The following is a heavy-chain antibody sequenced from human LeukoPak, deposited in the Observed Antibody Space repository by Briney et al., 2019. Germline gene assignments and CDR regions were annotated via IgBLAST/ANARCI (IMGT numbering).Heavy chain of an antibody. V-gene: IGHV3-23*01. CDR3: AKGGRECTSTTCYTLYNWFDP. CDR2: ISGSGDNT. J-gene: IGHJ5*02. Sequence: GGSLRLSCAASGFTFSSYAMSWVRQAPGKGLEWVSGISGSGDNTYYADSVKGRFTISRDNSKNTLYLQMNSLRAEDTAIYYCAKGGRECTSTTCYTLYNWFDPWGQGTLVTVSS. D-gene: IGHD2-2*02. CDR1: GFTFSSYA.